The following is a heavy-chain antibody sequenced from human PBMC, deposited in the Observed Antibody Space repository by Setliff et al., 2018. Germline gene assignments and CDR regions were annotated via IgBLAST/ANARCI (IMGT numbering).Heavy chain of an antibody. Sequence: PSETLSLTCTVSGYSISSGYYWGWIRQPPGKGLEWIGNMYHSGSVYYNPSLKSRLTISVDTSKNQFSLRLTSVTAADTAIYYCARVRNTQNGFFDYWSQGTLVTVSS. D-gene: IGHD1-1*01. CDR3: ARVRNTQNGFFDY. CDR1: GYSISSGYY. CDR2: MYHSGSV. V-gene: IGHV4-38-2*02. J-gene: IGHJ4*02.